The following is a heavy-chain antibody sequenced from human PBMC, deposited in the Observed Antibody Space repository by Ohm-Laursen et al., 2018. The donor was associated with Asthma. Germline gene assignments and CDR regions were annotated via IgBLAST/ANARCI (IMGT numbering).Heavy chain of an antibody. CDR1: GYTFSRYC. CDR2: ISTARSFI. J-gene: IGHJ1*01. V-gene: IGHV3-21*01. D-gene: IGHD1-26*01. Sequence: SLRLSCAASGYTFSRYCINWVRQIPGKGLEWVASISTARSFIYYADSVRGRFTTSRDNARNSVYLQMNSLRAEDTALYYCARTGQECELPGREYSLHLWGEGTLVTVSS. CDR3: ARTGQECELPGREYSLHL.